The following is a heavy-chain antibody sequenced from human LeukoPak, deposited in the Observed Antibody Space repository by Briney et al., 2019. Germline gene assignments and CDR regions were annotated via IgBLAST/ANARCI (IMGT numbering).Heavy chain of an antibody. J-gene: IGHJ4*01. CDR2: ISYDGSNE. CDR3: ARTRNRLDY. CDR1: GFTFSSYA. V-gene: IGHV3-30*04. D-gene: IGHD1-14*01. Sequence: PGRSLRLSCAASGFTFSSYAMHWVRQAPGKGLEWLAFISYDGSNEYYADSVKGRFTISRDNSKSTLYLQMISLRAEDTAVYNCARTRNRLDYWGHGTLVTVSS.